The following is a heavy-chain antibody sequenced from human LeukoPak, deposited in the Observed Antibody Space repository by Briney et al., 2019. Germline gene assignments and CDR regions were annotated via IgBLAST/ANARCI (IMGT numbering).Heavy chain of an antibody. CDR1: GFTFSSYW. CDR3: ARDRGGSSEGFPDY. V-gene: IGHV3-74*01. Sequence: SGGSLRLSCAASGFTFSSYWMHWVGQAPGKGLVWVSRINSDGSTTAYADSVKGRFTISRDNAKNTLYLQMNSLRAEDTAVFYCARDRGGSSEGFPDYWGQGTLVTVSS. CDR2: INSDGSTT. J-gene: IGHJ4*02. D-gene: IGHD3-16*01.